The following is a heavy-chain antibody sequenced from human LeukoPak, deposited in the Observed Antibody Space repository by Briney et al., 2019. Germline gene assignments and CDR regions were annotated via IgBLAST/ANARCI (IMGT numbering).Heavy chain of an antibody. D-gene: IGHD6-19*01. Sequence: SETLSLTCTVPGGSISSYYWSWIRQPAGKGLEWIGRIYTSGSTNYNPSLKSRVTMSVDTSKNQFSLKLSSVTAADTAVYYCARAAAVAGRGGVFDYWGQGTLVTVSS. CDR2: IYTSGST. V-gene: IGHV4-4*07. CDR3: ARAAAVAGRGGVFDY. J-gene: IGHJ4*02. CDR1: GGSISSYY.